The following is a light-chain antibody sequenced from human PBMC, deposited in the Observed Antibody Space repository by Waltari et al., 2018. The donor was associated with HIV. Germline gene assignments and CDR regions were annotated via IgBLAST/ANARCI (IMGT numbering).Light chain of an antibody. CDR3: TSYISSAIPV. V-gene: IGLV2-14*01. Sequence: QSALTQPASVSGSPGQSITISCTGTDTDHYDVSWYQHRQGEAPKGIIFGVVTRPSGVSNRVSGSRSGNTASLTISGLLAEDEADYFCTSYISSAIPVFGGGTKVTVL. J-gene: IGLJ2*01. CDR1: DTDHYD. CDR2: GVV.